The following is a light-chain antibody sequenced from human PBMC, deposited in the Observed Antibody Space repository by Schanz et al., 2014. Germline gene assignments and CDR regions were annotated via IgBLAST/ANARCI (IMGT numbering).Light chain of an antibody. Sequence: DIQMTQSPSTLSASVGDRVTITCRASQSISSWLAWYQQKPGKAPKLLIYDASSLESGVPSRFSGSGSGTEFTLTINSLQPEDFATYFCQQPGSFGGGTKVEI. CDR1: QSISSW. CDR2: DAS. CDR3: QQPGS. J-gene: IGKJ4*01. V-gene: IGKV1-5*01.